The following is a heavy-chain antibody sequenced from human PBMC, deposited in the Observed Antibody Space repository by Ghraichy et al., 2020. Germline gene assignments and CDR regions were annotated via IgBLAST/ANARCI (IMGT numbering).Heavy chain of an antibody. J-gene: IGHJ6*02. V-gene: IGHV6-1*01. CDR3: ARGTWANGLDV. D-gene: IGHD1-14*01. CDR2: TYYRSKWSN. CDR1: GDSVSSNSAA. Sequence: SQTLSLTCAISGDSVSSNSAAWNGIRRSPSRGLEWLGRTYYRSKWSNDYAVSVKSRITVNPDTSKNQFSLQLNSVTPEDTAVYYCARGTWANGLDVCGQGTTLTVSS.